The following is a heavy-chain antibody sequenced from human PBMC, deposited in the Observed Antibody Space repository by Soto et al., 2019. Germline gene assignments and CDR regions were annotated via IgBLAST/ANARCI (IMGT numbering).Heavy chain of an antibody. D-gene: IGHD3-16*01. J-gene: IGHJ4*02. Sequence: QVQLVQSGAEVKKPGASVKVSCKASGYTFTSYDINWVRQATGQGLEWMGWMNPNSGNTGYAQKFQGRVTMTRNTSISTANRGLSSMRSEDTAVYYCARVMGGGLDFDYWGQGTLVTVSS. CDR3: ARVMGGGLDFDY. CDR1: GYTFTSYD. V-gene: IGHV1-8*01. CDR2: MNPNSGNT.